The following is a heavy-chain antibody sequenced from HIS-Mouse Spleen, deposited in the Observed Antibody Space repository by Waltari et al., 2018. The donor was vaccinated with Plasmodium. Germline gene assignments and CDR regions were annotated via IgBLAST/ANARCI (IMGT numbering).Heavy chain of an antibody. V-gene: IGHV3-53*01. J-gene: IGHJ3*02. Sequence: EVQLVESGGGLIQPGGSLRLSCAASGFTVSSNYMSCGRQAPGKGLKWVSVIYSGGSTYSADSVKGRFTISRDNSKNPLYLQMNSLRAEDTSVYYCARGMKSSSSAFDIWGQGTMVTVSS. CDR3: ARGMKSSSSAFDI. D-gene: IGHD6-6*01. CDR1: GFTVSSNY. CDR2: IYSGGST.